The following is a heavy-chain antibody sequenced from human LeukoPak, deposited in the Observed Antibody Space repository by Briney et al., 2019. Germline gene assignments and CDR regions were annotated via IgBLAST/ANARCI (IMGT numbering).Heavy chain of an antibody. J-gene: IGHJ6*02. Sequence: PSQTLSLTCTVSGGSISSGGYYWSWIRQHPGKGLEWIGYIYYSGSTYYNPSFKSRVTISVDTSKNQFSLKLSSVTAADTAVYYCARGVAANTAAYYYYYGMDVWGQGTTVTVSS. CDR1: GGSISSGGYY. D-gene: IGHD2-15*01. CDR3: ARGVAANTAAYYYYYGMDV. CDR2: IYYSGST. V-gene: IGHV4-31*03.